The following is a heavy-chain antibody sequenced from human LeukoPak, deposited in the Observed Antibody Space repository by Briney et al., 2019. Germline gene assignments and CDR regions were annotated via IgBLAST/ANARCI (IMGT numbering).Heavy chain of an antibody. Sequence: GGSLRLSCAASGFTFSSYEMNWVRQAPGKGLEWVSYISSSGSTIYYADSVKGRFTISRDNSKNTLYLQMNSLRAEDTAVYYCAKSPGPFDPWGQGTLVTVSS. V-gene: IGHV3-48*03. CDR1: GFTFSSYE. CDR2: ISSSGSTI. J-gene: IGHJ5*02. CDR3: AKSPGPFDP.